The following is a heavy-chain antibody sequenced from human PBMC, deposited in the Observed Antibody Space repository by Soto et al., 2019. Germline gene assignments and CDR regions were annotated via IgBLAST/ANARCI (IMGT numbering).Heavy chain of an antibody. CDR3: ARVIVVVTATENYMHV. Sequence: GASVKVSCKASGGTFSSYAISWVRQAPGQGLEWMGGIIPIFGTANYAQKFQGRVTITADESTSTAYMELSSLRSEDTAVYYCARVIVVVTATENYMHVRRQGTPVTVS. CDR2: IIPIFGTA. D-gene: IGHD2-21*02. J-gene: IGHJ6*02. V-gene: IGHV1-69*13. CDR1: GGTFSSYA.